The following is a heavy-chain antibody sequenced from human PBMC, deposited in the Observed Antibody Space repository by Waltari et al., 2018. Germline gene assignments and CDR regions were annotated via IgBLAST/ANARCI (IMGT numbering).Heavy chain of an antibody. CDR2: INQDGSEK. Sequence: EVQVVESGGGLVQPGGSLRLSCAASGFTFTSYWMSWVRQAPGKGPEWVGNINQDGSEKNYVDYVKGRFTISRDNAKDSLYLQMNSLRAEDTAVYFCARDHWGPDYWGQGTLVTVSS. CDR3: ARDHWGPDY. CDR1: GFTFTSYW. D-gene: IGHD7-27*01. V-gene: IGHV3-7*01. J-gene: IGHJ4*02.